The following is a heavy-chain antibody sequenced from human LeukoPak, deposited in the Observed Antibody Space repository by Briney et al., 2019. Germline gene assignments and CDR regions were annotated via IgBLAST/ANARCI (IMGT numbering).Heavy chain of an antibody. CDR1: GGSISSYY. V-gene: IGHV4-34*01. D-gene: IGHD3-3*01. Sequence: KPSETLSLTCTVSGGSISSYYWSWIRQPPGKGLEWIGEINHSGSTNYNPSLKSRVTISVDTSKNQFSLKLSSVTAADTAVYYCARERLVTIFGVVILGAFDIWGQGTMVTVSS. CDR3: ARERLVTIFGVVILGAFDI. J-gene: IGHJ3*02. CDR2: INHSGST.